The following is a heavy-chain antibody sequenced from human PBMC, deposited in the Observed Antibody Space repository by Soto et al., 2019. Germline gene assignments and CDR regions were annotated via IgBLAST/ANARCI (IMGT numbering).Heavy chain of an antibody. Sequence: QVQLVESGGGVVQPGRSLRLSCAASGFTFSSYGMHWVRQAPGKGLEWVAVISYDGSNKYYADSVKGRFTISRDNSKNTLYLQMNSLRAEDTAVYYCAKDLEHIVVVTASSYFDYWGQGTLVTVSS. V-gene: IGHV3-30*18. CDR3: AKDLEHIVVVTASSYFDY. J-gene: IGHJ4*02. CDR1: GFTFSSYG. D-gene: IGHD2-21*02. CDR2: ISYDGSNK.